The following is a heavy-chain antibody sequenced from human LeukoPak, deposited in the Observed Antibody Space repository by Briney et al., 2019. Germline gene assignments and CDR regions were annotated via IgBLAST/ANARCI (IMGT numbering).Heavy chain of an antibody. V-gene: IGHV3-21*01. J-gene: IGHJ4*02. CDR2: ISSSSSYI. D-gene: IGHD6-6*01. CDR3: ARGPPMGSSSAYFDY. Sequence: GGSLRLSCAASGFTFSSYSMNWVRQAPGKGLEWVSSISSSSSYIYYADSVKGRSTISRDNAKNSLYLQMNSLRAEDTAVYYCARGPPMGSSSAYFDYWGQGTLVTVSS. CDR1: GFTFSSYS.